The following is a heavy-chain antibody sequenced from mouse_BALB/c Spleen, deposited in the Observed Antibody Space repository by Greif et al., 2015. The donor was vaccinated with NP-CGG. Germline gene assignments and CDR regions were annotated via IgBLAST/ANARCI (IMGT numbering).Heavy chain of an antibody. Sequence: QVQLQQSGAELVRPGTSVKISCKASGYTFTNYWLGWVKQRPGHGLEWIGDIYPGGGYTNYNEKFKGKATLTADTSSSTAYMQLSSLTSEDSAVYFCARVTTAYYFDYWGQGTTLTVSS. CDR1: GYTFTNYW. CDR2: IYPGGGYT. J-gene: IGHJ2*01. D-gene: IGHD1-2*01. V-gene: IGHV1-63*02. CDR3: ARVTTAYYFDY.